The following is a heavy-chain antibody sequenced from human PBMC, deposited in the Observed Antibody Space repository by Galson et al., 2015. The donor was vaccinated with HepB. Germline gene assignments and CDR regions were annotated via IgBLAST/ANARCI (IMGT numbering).Heavy chain of an antibody. D-gene: IGHD4-17*01. J-gene: IGHJ2*01. CDR2: ISYTGSYT. CDR3: VRPRGAGAGDYQNWYFDL. Sequence: SLRLSCAASGFSFNYFPMHWVRQAPSKGLEWVAVISYTGSYTGYADFGRGRFTISRDNSKNALYLQMNSLRVDDTALYYCVRPRGAGAGDYQNWYFDLWGRGTLVTVSS. V-gene: IGHV3-30-3*01. CDR1: GFSFNYFP.